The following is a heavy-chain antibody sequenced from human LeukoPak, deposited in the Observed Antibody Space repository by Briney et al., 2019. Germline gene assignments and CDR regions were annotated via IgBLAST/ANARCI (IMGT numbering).Heavy chain of an antibody. V-gene: IGHV3-11*01. Sequence: GGSLRLSCAASGFTFSDYYMSWIRQAPGKGLEWVSYISSSGSTIYYADSVKGRFTISRDNAKNSLYLQMNSLRAEDTAVYYCARANIVVVPAAIGPTGNYYGMDVWGQGTTVTVSS. D-gene: IGHD2-2*01. CDR2: ISSSGSTI. CDR3: ARANIVVVPAAIGPTGNYYGMDV. CDR1: GFTFSDYY. J-gene: IGHJ6*02.